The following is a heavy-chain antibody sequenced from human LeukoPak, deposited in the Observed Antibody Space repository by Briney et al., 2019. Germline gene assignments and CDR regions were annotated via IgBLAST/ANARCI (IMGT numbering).Heavy chain of an antibody. CDR2: IYYSGST. CDR1: GVSIGSEY. Sequence: PETLSLTCTVSGVSIGSEYYSWIRQPPGKGLEWIGTIYYSGSTYYNPSLKSRVTISVDTSKNQFSLKLSSVTAADTAVYYCARGYYYMDVGAKGPTVTVSS. V-gene: IGHV4-59*04. CDR3: ARGYYYMDV. J-gene: IGHJ6*03.